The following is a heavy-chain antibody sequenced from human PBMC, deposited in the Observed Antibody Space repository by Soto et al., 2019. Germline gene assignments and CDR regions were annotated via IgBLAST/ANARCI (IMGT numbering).Heavy chain of an antibody. CDR1: GYIFSNYW. Sequence: PGESLKISCKVSGYIFSNYWIGWVRQMPGKHLEWMGIIYPGDSDTTYSPSFQGWVTLSVDKSISTAYLQWTSLQASDTAMYYCARRDFYDSSGYPFDYWGQGTSVTVSS. V-gene: IGHV5-51*01. D-gene: IGHD3-22*01. CDR3: ARRDFYDSSGYPFDY. CDR2: IYPGDSDT. J-gene: IGHJ4*02.